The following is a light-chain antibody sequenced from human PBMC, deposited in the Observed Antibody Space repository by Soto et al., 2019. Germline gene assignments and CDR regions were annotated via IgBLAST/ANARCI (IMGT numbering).Light chain of an antibody. CDR1: QSVSSN. Sequence: EIVMTQSPATLSVSPGERAPLSCRASQSVSSNLAWYQQNPGQAPRLLIYGASTRATGIPDRFSGSGSGTDFTLTISRLEPEDFAVYYCQQYGTSPWTFGQGTKVDI. CDR3: QQYGTSPWT. J-gene: IGKJ1*01. CDR2: GAS. V-gene: IGKV3-20*01.